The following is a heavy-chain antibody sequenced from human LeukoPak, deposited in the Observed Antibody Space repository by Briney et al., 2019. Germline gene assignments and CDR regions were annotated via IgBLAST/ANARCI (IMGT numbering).Heavy chain of an antibody. CDR1: GGSISSYY. CDR2: IYTSGST. D-gene: IGHD3-9*01. CDR3: ARETVGYYNILTGYTAAYYDY. V-gene: IGHV4-4*07. J-gene: IGHJ4*02. Sequence: PSETLSLTCTVSGGSISSYYWSWIRQPAGKGLEWIGRIYTSGSTNYNPSLKSRVTMSLDTSKNQFSLKLSSVTAADTAVYYCARETVGYYNILTGYTAAYYDYWGQGTLVTVSS.